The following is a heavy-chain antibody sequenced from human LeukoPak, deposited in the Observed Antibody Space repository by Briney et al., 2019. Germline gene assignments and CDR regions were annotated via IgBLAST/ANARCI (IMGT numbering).Heavy chain of an antibody. V-gene: IGHV4-59*08. J-gene: IGHJ4*02. CDR1: GGSISNYY. CDR3: ASHFTGRSPAGY. D-gene: IGHD6-19*01. CDR2: ISYSGST. Sequence: NPSETLSLTCTVHGGSISNYYWSWIRQPPGKGLEWIGCISYSGSTNYNSSLKSRVAISVDTSKNQFSLKLSSVTAADTAMYYCASHFTGRSPAGYWGQGTLVTVSS.